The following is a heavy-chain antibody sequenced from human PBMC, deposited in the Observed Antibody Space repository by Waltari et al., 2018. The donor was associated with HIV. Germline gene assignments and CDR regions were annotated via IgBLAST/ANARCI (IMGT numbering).Heavy chain of an antibody. CDR1: GSTFTYPY. J-gene: IGHJ6*02. D-gene: IGHD3-10*01. CDR3: ARSRDYGSGKDYDMDV. Sequence: QMQLVQSGAEVKKTGSSVKVSCKASGSTFTYPYLHWVRQAPGQALEWMGWITPFNGNTNYAQKFQDRVTITRDRSMSTAYMELSSLRFEDTAMYYCARSRDYGSGKDYDMDVWGQGTTVTVSS. CDR2: ITPFNGNT. V-gene: IGHV1-45*02.